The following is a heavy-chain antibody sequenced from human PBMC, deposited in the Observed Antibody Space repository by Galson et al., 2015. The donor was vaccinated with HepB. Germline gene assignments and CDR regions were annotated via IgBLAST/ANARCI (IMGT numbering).Heavy chain of an antibody. CDR2: IYPGDSDT. Sequence: QSGAEVKKPGESLKISCKGSGYSFTSYWIGWVRQMPGKGLEWMGIIYPGDSDTRYSPSFQGQVTISADKSISTAYLQWSSLKASDTAMYYCARCIAAAGTVGEYYFDYWGQGTLVTVSS. CDR3: ARCIAAAGTVGEYYFDY. CDR1: GYSFTSYW. D-gene: IGHD6-13*01. V-gene: IGHV5-51*03. J-gene: IGHJ4*02.